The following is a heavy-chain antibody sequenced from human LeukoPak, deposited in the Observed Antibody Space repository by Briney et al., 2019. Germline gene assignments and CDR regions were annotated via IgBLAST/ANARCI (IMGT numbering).Heavy chain of an antibody. J-gene: IGHJ4*02. Sequence: GGSLRLSCAASGFTFSSYSMNWVRQAPGKGLEWVSYISGSGSTMYYADSVKGRFTISRDSAKNSLYLQMNSLGAEDTAVYYCAREAGYSYALGYWGQGTLVTVSS. CDR2: ISGSGSTM. V-gene: IGHV3-48*01. D-gene: IGHD5-18*01. CDR1: GFTFSSYS. CDR3: AREAGYSYALGY.